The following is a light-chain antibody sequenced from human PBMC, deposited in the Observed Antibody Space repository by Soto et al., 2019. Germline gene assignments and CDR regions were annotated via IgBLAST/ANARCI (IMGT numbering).Light chain of an antibody. Sequence: AIQMTQSPSSLSASVGDRVTITCRASQGIRNDLGWYQQKPGKAPKLLIYAASTLQSGVPSRFTGSGSGTDFTLTISSLQPEDFATYYCLQDYNYPSFGQGTKVEIK. CDR1: QGIRND. V-gene: IGKV1-6*01. J-gene: IGKJ1*01. CDR2: AAS. CDR3: LQDYNYPS.